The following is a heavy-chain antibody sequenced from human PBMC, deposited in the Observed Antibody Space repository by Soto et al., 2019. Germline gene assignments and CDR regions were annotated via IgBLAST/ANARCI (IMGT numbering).Heavy chain of an antibody. J-gene: IGHJ4*02. CDR2: MYYSGST. CDR1: GGSISSSSYH. CDR3: XXXXXXXXXXXXFFDY. Sequence: QLQLQESGPGLVKPSETLSLTCTVSGGSISSSSYHWGWIRQPPGKGLEWIGSMYYSGSTYYNPALKSRVTXXXXXXXXXXXXXXXXXXXXXXXXXXXXXXXXXXXXXXXFFDYWGQGTLVTVSS. V-gene: IGHV4-39*01.